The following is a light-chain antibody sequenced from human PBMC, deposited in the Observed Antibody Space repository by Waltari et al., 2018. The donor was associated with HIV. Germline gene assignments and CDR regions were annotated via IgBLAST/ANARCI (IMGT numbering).Light chain of an antibody. CDR2: SNN. CDR3: AAWDDSLSGLVV. J-gene: IGLJ2*01. CDR1: TSNIGSNT. V-gene: IGLV1-44*01. Sequence: QSVLTQPPSASGTPGQRVTISCSGSTSNIGSNTVNWYQQLPGTAPRHLIYSNNQRPSGFPDRFSGSKSGTSASLAISGLQSEDEADYYCAAWDDSLSGLVVFGGGTKLTVL.